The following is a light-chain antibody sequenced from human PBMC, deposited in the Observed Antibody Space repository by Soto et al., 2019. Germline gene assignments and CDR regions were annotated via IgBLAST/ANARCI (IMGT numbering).Light chain of an antibody. CDR3: QQYNKWPRT. CDR2: GAS. V-gene: IGKV3-15*01. J-gene: IGKJ1*01. Sequence: EILMTQSPDTLSVSPGESATLSCRASQRVYSNLAWYQQRPGQAPRLLIYGASTRATGVPARFSGRGSGTEFTLTISSLQSEDFAVYYCQQYNKWPRTFGQGTKVEIK. CDR1: QRVYSN.